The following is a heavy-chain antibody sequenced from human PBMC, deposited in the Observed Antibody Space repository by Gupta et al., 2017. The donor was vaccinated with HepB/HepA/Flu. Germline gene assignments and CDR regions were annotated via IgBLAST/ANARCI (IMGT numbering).Heavy chain of an antibody. CDR2: INAGNGDT. J-gene: IGHJ4*02. D-gene: IGHD6-13*01. CDR3: AIWAGGIAARAVFDF. V-gene: IGHV1-3*01. CDR1: GYNFTGKG. Sequence: QVQVVQSGAEVKKPGASVKVSCKASGYNFTGKGLLWVRQAPGQRLEWMGWINAGNGDTEYSQMFQGRVAITRDTSASTSNMELSSLRSEDTAVYYCAIWAGGIAARAVFDFWGQGTLVTVSS.